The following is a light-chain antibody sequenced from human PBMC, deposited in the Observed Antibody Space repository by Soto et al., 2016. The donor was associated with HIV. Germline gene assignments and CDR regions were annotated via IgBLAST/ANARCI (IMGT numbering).Light chain of an antibody. V-gene: IGLV3-21*03. CDR2: DDA. Sequence: SYVLTQPPSLSVAPRKTARITCGGDNVESKSVQWYQQKPGQAPVLVVYDDADRPSGIPERFSGPNSGNTATLTISGVEAGDEADYYCQVWDVSSDLVVFGGGTKLTV. CDR1: NVESKS. J-gene: IGLJ2*01. CDR3: QVWDVSSDLVV.